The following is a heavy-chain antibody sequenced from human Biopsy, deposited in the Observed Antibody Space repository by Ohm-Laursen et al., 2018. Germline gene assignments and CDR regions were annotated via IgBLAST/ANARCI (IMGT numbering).Heavy chain of an antibody. Sequence: SSVKVSCKTSGGTFSNYGVNWVRQAPGQGLEWLGGNIPILGTGNYAQKFQDRVTVAADTSTSTATMELRSLRSDDTAVYYCATKLTGYFHHWGQGTLAIVSS. V-gene: IGHV1-69*06. CDR3: ATKLTGYFHH. D-gene: IGHD3-9*01. CDR2: NIPILGTG. J-gene: IGHJ1*01. CDR1: GGTFSNYG.